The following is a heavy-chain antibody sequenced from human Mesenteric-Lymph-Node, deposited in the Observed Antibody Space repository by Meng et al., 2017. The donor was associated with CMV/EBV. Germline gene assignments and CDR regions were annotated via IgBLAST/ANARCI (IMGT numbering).Heavy chain of an antibody. CDR1: GYTFIDYY. Sequence: ASVKVSCKTSGYTFIDYYIHWVRQAPGQGLEWMGWINPNSGGTNYAQKFQGRVTMTRDTSISTAYMELSSLRSDDTAVYYCASLPRDYYYYYGMDVWGQGTTVTVSS. J-gene: IGHJ6*02. CDR3: ASLPRDYYYYYGMDV. CDR2: INPNSGGT. V-gene: IGHV1-2*02.